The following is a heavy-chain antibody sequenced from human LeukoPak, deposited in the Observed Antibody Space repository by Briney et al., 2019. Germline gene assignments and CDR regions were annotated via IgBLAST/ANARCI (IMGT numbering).Heavy chain of an antibody. V-gene: IGHV5-51*01. CDR2: IYPGDSDT. CDR3: ARWSGRGYYDSSGYWGYFDY. D-gene: IGHD3-22*01. J-gene: IGHJ4*02. Sequence: GESLKISCKGSGYSFTSYWIGWVRQMPGKGLEWMGIIYPGDSDTRYSPSFQGQVTISADKSISTAYLQWSSLKASDTAVYYCARWSGRGYYDSSGYWGYFDYWGQGTLVTVSS. CDR1: GYSFTSYW.